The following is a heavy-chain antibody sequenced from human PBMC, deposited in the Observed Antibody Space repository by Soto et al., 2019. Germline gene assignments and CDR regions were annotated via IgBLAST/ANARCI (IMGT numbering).Heavy chain of an antibody. Sequence: QVQLVESGGGVVQPGRSLRLSCAASGFTFSSYAMHWVRQAPGKGLEWVAVISYDGSNKYYADSVKGRFTISRDNSKNTLYLQMNSLRAEDTAVYYCARDLKIPGQLLWFGELLFDYWGQGTLVTVSS. CDR2: ISYDGSNK. CDR3: ARDLKIPGQLLWFGELLFDY. V-gene: IGHV3-30-3*01. CDR1: GFTFSSYA. J-gene: IGHJ4*02. D-gene: IGHD3-10*01.